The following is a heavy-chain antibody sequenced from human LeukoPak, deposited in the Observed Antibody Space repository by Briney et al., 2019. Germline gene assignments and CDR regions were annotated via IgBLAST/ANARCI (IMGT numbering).Heavy chain of an antibody. D-gene: IGHD6-6*01. CDR3: ARDLIAVRPGWFDP. V-gene: IGHV1-18*01. CDR1: GYTFTTYG. Sequence: EASVTVSCKASGYTFTTYGISWVRQAPGQGLEWMGWISAYNGNTNYAQQFQGRVTMTTDTSMSTAYMELRSLRSDDTAVYYCARDLIAVRPGWFDPWGQGSLVTVSS. CDR2: ISAYNGNT. J-gene: IGHJ5*02.